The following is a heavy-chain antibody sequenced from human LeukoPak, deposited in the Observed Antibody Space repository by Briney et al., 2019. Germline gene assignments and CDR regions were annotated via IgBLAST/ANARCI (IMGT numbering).Heavy chain of an antibody. CDR2: IIPIFGTA. J-gene: IGHJ4*02. CDR3: ARARFPYDILTGYYNLYYFDY. D-gene: IGHD3-9*01. CDR1: GGTFSSYA. Sequence: SVKVSCKASGGTFSSYAISWVRQAPGQGLEWMGVIIPIFGTANYAQKFQGRVTITADESTSTAYMELSSLRPEDTAVYYCARARFPYDILTGYYNLYYFDYWGQGTLVTVSS. V-gene: IGHV1-69*13.